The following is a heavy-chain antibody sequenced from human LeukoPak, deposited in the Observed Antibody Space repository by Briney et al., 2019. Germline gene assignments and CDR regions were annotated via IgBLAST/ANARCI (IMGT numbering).Heavy chain of an antibody. CDR2: INHSGST. CDR3: ARGRGSLAPAD. V-gene: IGHV4-34*01. J-gene: IGHJ4*02. Sequence: PSETLSLTCAGYGGSFSGYYWSWIRQPPGKGLEWIGEINHSGSTNYNPSLKSRVTISVDTSKNQFSLKLSSVTAADTAVYYCARGRGSLAPADWGQGTLVTVSS. D-gene: IGHD3-10*01. CDR1: GGSFSGYY.